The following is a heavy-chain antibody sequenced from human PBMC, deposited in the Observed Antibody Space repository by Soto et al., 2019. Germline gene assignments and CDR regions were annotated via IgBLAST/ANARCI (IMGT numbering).Heavy chain of an antibody. Sequence: WGAPRISFGGPWVNLLRFGGCRVRHATGKGLEWVSAISGSGGSTYYADSVKGRFTISRDNSKNTLYLQMNSLRAEDTAVYYCARLGYSGYDVFYFDYWGQGTLVTASS. J-gene: IGHJ4*02. D-gene: IGHD5-12*01. CDR3: ARLGYSGYDVFYFDY. V-gene: IGHV3-23*01. CDR2: ISGSGGST. CDR1: VNLLRFG.